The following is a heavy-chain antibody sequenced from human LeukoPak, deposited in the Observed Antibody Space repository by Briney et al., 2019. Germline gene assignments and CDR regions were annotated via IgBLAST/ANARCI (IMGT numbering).Heavy chain of an antibody. Sequence: GGSLRLSRAASGFTFSDYYMSWIRQAPGKGLEWVSYISSSGSTIYYADSVKGRFTISRDNAKNSLYLQMNSLRAEDTAVYYCARDRSGSYRTSGFDYWGQGTLVTVSP. CDR3: ARDRSGSYRTSGFDY. J-gene: IGHJ4*02. CDR2: ISSSGSTI. D-gene: IGHD1-26*01. V-gene: IGHV3-11*01. CDR1: GFTFSDYY.